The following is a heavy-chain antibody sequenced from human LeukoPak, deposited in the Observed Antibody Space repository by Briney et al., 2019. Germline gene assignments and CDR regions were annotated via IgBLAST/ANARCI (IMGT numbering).Heavy chain of an antibody. D-gene: IGHD5/OR15-5a*01. CDR3: ASLASSTYYGMDV. CDR2: IYYSGST. J-gene: IGHJ6*02. V-gene: IGHV4-39*01. Sequence: SETLSLTCTVSGGSISSSSYYWGWIRQPPGKGLEWIGSIYYSGSTYYNPSLKSRVTISVDTSKNQFSLKLSSVTAADTAVYYCASLASSTYYGMDVWGQGTTVTVSS. CDR1: GGSISSSSYY.